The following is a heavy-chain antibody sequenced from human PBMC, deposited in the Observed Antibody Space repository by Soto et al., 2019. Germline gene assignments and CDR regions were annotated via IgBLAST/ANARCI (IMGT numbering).Heavy chain of an antibody. CDR2: IYPGDSDT. D-gene: IGHD3-22*01. CDR1: GYSFTSYW. CDR3: ARQLDSSGYYWAI. Sequence: PGESLKISXKGSGYSFTSYWIAWVRQMPGKGLEWMGIIYPGDSDTRYSPSFQGQVTISADKSISTAYLQWSSLKASDTAMYYCARQLDSSGYYWAIWGQGTMVTVS. J-gene: IGHJ3*02. V-gene: IGHV5-51*01.